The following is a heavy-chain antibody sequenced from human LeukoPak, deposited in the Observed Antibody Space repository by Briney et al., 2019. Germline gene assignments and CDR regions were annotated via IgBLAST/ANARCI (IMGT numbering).Heavy chain of an antibody. CDR1: GGSISTSNYY. CDR2: IFYSGST. J-gene: IGHJ6*03. CDR3: TRGSIAYYYMDV. D-gene: IGHD3-22*01. Sequence: PSETLSLTCTVSGGSISTSNYYWGWIRQPPGKGLEWIGNIFYSGSTYYGPSLKSRLTISLDTSKNQFSLKLSSVTAADTAVYYCTRGSIAYYYMDVWGKGATVTISS. V-gene: IGHV4-39*07.